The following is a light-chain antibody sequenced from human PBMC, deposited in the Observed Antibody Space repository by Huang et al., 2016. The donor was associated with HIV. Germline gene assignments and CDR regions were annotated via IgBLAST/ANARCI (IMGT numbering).Light chain of an antibody. CDR2: GAA. V-gene: IGKV3D-15*01. J-gene: IGKJ3*01. CDR1: GSVGST. Sequence: IIMTQSPVTLSVSPGGTACLSCRASGSVGSTSAWYQQKPGQAPRLLIFGAAKRAIGIPARCSGRGSGTEFTLTITSLQSEDVAVYYCQQYDAPPTTFGPGTKVDLK. CDR3: QQYDAPPTT.